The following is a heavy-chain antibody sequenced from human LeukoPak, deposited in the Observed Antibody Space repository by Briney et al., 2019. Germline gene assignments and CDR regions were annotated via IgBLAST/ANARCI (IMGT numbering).Heavy chain of an antibody. CDR3: ATGYYYGSGSYYNGAFDI. Sequence: SQTLSLTCAISGDSVSSNSAAWNWIRQSPSRGLEWLGRTYYRSKWYNDYAVSVKSRITINPDTSKNQFSLQLNSVTPEDTAVYSCATGYYYGSGSYYNGAFDIWGQGTMLTVSS. V-gene: IGHV6-1*01. J-gene: IGHJ3*02. CDR1: GDSVSSNSAA. CDR2: TYYRSKWYN. D-gene: IGHD3-10*01.